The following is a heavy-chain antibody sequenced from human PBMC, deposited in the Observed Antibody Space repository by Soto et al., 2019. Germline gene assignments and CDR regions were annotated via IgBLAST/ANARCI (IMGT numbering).Heavy chain of an antibody. V-gene: IGHV3-53*04. CDR1: GFTVSSNY. CDR2: TYSGGST. J-gene: IGHJ5*02. CDR3: GVGYGSSNVALAS. Sequence: GGSLRLSCAASGFTVSSNYMSWVRQAPGKGLEWVSVTYSGGSTYYADSVKGRFTISRHNSKNTLYLQMNSLRAEDTAVYYCGVGYGSSNVALASWGQETLVPVSS. D-gene: IGHD6-6*01.